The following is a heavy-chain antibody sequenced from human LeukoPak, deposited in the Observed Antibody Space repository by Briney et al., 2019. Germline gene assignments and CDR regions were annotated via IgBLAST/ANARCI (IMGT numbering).Heavy chain of an antibody. J-gene: IGHJ4*02. Sequence: PSETVSLTCTVSGGSINSHYWSWIRQPPGKGLQWIGDIYYSERTNYNPSLRSRVTISVDTSKNQLSLKLTSVLAADTAMYYCVRRDNTGLNYFDHWGQGILVTVSS. D-gene: IGHD6-19*01. V-gene: IGHV4-59*08. CDR3: VRRDNTGLNYFDH. CDR1: GGSINSHY. CDR2: IYYSERT.